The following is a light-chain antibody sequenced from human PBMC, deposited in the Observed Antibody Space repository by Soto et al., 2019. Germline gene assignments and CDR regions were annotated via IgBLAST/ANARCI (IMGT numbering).Light chain of an antibody. CDR1: SSNIGSDF. CDR2: RNN. Sequence: QSVLTQPPSASATPGQRVTISCSGSSSNIGSDFVFWYQQLPGTAPKLLIYRNNQRPSGVPDRFSGSKSGTSVSLAISGLRSEDEADYYCAAWDHSLSGWMIGGGTKLTVL. J-gene: IGLJ3*02. CDR3: AAWDHSLSGWM. V-gene: IGLV1-47*01.